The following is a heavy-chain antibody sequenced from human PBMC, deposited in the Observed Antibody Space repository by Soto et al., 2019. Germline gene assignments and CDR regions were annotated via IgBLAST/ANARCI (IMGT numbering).Heavy chain of an antibody. J-gene: IGHJ5*02. CDR1: GYTFTNFD. Sequence: ASVKVSCKTSGYTFTNFDVNWVRQAAGQGLEWMGWMSPNSENKGYAQKFQGRVSMTRDTSITTAYMELSSLRYEDTAVYYCAREWAAARLDPWGQGTLVTVSS. V-gene: IGHV1-8*01. CDR3: AREWAAARLDP. CDR2: MSPNSENK. D-gene: IGHD6-13*01.